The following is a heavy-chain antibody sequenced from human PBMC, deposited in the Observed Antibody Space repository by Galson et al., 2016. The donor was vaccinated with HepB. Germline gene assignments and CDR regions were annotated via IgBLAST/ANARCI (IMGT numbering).Heavy chain of an antibody. J-gene: IGHJ4*02. Sequence: SVKVSCKASGYTFSTYYMHWVRQAPGQGLEWMGIINPSGGFTSYAQKSQGRVTMTRDTSTSTVYMELNSLRSEDTAVYYCARGADSGYGLGDYWGQGTLVTVSS. V-gene: IGHV1-46*01. CDR2: INPSGGFT. D-gene: IGHD5-12*01. CDR1: GYTFSTYY. CDR3: ARGADSGYGLGDY.